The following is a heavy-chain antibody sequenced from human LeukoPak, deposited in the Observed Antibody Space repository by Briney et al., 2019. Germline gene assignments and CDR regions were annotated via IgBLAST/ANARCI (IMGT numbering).Heavy chain of an antibody. CDR3: AKDLLWLRLGLGY. CDR1: GFTVSSNY. CDR2: IWHHGSKT. Sequence: GSLRLSCAASGFTVSSNYMSWVRQAPGKGLEWVAIIWHHGSKTYYGDSVKGRFTISRDNSKNTLYLQMNSLGAEDTAVYYCAKDLLWLRLGLGYWGQGTLVTVSS. J-gene: IGHJ4*02. D-gene: IGHD5-12*01. V-gene: IGHV3-33*06.